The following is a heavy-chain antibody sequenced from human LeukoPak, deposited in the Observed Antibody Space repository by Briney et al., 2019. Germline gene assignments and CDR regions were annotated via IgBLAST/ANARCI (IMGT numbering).Heavy chain of an antibody. D-gene: IGHD1-26*01. Sequence: ASVKVSCKVSGYTLTELSMHWVRQAPGKGLEWMGGFDPEDGETIYAQKFQGRVTMTEDTSTDTAYMELSSLRSEDTAVYYCATCLKEWELGLFDYWGQGTLVTVSS. CDR1: GYTLTELS. V-gene: IGHV1-24*01. J-gene: IGHJ4*02. CDR3: ATCLKEWELGLFDY. CDR2: FDPEDGET.